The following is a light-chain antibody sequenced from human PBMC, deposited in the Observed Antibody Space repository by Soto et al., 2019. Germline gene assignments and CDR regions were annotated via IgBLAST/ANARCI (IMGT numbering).Light chain of an antibody. J-gene: IGLJ2*01. CDR2: YND. CDR1: SSNIAKYL. CDR3: GVWDDSLNTLV. V-gene: IGLV1-51*01. Sequence: QSVLTQPPSVSAAPGQKVTISCSGSSSNIAKYLVSWYQQLTGAAPKLLIYYNDRRPSEIPDRFSASKSGPSATLAITGLQTGDEADYCCGVWDDSLNTLVFGGGTKLTVL.